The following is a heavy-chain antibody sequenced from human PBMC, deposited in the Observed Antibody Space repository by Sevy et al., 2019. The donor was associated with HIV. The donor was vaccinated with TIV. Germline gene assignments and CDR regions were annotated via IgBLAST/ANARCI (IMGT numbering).Heavy chain of an antibody. CDR2: ISGYSGNT. V-gene: IGHV1-18*01. Sequence: ASVKVSCKASGYTFTTNAISWVRQTPGQGLEWMGWISGYSGNTNYAQHLQGRVTMTTDTSTSTAYMELRSLRSDDTAVYYCARGRGYFDYWGQRTLVTVSS. J-gene: IGHJ4*02. CDR3: ARGRGYFDY. CDR1: GYTFTTNA.